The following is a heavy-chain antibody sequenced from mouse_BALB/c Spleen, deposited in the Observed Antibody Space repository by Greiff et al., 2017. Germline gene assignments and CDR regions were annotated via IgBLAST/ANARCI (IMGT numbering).Heavy chain of an antibody. CDR2: ISSGGSYT. D-gene: IGHD1-1*01. CDR1: GFTFSSYG. V-gene: IGHV5-6*01. J-gene: IGHJ3*01. Sequence: EVMLVESGGDLVKPGGSLKLSCAASGFTFSSYGMSWVRQTPDKRLEWVATISSGGSYTYYPDSVKGRFTISRDNAKNTLYLQMSSLKSEDTAMYYCARGGTTVVSPFAYGGQGTLVTVAA. CDR3: ARGGTTVVSPFAY.